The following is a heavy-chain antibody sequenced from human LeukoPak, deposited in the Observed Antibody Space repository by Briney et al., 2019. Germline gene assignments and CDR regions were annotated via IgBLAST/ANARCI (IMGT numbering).Heavy chain of an antibody. D-gene: IGHD5-12*01. CDR1: GGSISSGDYF. CDR2: IYYSGST. CDR3: ARGSAYDWILY. Sequence: SETLSLTCTVSGGSISSGDYFWSWIRQPPGKGLEWIGYIYYSGSTYYNPSLKSRVTISVDTSKNQLSLKLSSVTAADTAVYYCARGSAYDWILYWGQGTLVTVSS. J-gene: IGHJ4*02. V-gene: IGHV4-30-4*01.